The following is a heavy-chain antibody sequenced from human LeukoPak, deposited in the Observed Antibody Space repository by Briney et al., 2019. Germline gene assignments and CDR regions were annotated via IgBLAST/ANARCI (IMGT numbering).Heavy chain of an antibody. CDR1: GGSISSGGYS. D-gene: IGHD5-12*01. CDR3: ARQSGYDFLDYYYYMDV. CDR2: IYYSGST. V-gene: IGHV4-30-4*07. Sequence: SETLSLTCAVSGGSISSGGYSWSWIRQPPGKGLEWIGYIYYSGSTYYNPSLKSRVTISVDTSKNQFSLKLSSVTAADTAVYYCARQSGYDFLDYYYYMDVWGKGTTVTVSS. J-gene: IGHJ6*03.